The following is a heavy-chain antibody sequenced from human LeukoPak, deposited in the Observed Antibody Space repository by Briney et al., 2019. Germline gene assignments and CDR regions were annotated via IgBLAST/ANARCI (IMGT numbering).Heavy chain of an antibody. V-gene: IGHV3-48*03. Sequence: GGSLRLSCAASGFTCSNYEMHWVRQAPGKGLGWISYISSSGFTIYYADSVKGRFTISRDNARNSLYLQMNSLRADDTAVYYCARGTLRTTPDYWGQGTLVTVSS. CDR3: ARGTLRTTPDY. J-gene: IGHJ4*02. D-gene: IGHD1-1*01. CDR1: GFTCSNYE. CDR2: ISSSGFTI.